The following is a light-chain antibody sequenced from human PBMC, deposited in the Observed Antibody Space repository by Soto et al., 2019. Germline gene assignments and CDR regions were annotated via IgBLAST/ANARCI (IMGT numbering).Light chain of an antibody. CDR3: QHYNNWHPWT. Sequence: EILMTQSPAILSVSPGERAAVSCRARQSVSSNLAWYQQKPGQAPRLLIYGASTRATGVPARFRGSGSGTDFTLSISALQSEDFAVYYCQHYNNWHPWTFGQGTKVDIK. CDR1: QSVSSN. CDR2: GAS. V-gene: IGKV3-15*01. J-gene: IGKJ1*01.